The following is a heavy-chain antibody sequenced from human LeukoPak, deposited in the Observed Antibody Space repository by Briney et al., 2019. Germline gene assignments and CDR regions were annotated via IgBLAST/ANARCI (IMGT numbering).Heavy chain of an antibody. D-gene: IGHD6-13*01. CDR1: GGTFSSYA. CDR3: ARAPSPADSSSPL. Sequence: ASVKVSCKASGGTFSSYAIIWVRQAPGQGLEWMGRIIPILGIANYAQKFQGRVTITADKSTSTAYMELSSLRSEDTAVYYCARAPSPADSSSPLWGQGTLVTVSS. V-gene: IGHV1-69*04. CDR2: IIPILGIA. J-gene: IGHJ4*02.